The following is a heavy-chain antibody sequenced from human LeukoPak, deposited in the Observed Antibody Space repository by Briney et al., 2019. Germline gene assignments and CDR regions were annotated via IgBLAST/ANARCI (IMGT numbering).Heavy chain of an antibody. J-gene: IGHJ4*02. Sequence: SETLSLTCNVSGYSIRSGDYWGWIRQPPGKGLEWIGSVYHSGSTYYNPSLKSRVTISVDTSKNQFSLKLSSVTAADTAVYYCARERVTEGVITSYYFDYWGQGTLVTVSS. CDR3: ARERVTEGVITSYYFDY. D-gene: IGHD3-22*01. V-gene: IGHV4-38-2*02. CDR2: VYHSGST. CDR1: GYSIRSGDY.